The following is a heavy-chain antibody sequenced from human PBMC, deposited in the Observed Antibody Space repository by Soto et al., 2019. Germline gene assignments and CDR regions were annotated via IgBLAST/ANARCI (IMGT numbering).Heavy chain of an antibody. CDR2: ISSSSSYI. CDR1: GFTFSSYS. V-gene: IGHV3-21*01. Sequence: EVQLVESGGGLVKPGGSLRLSCAASGFTFSSYSMNWVRQAPGKGLEWVSSISSSSSYIYYADSVKGRFTISRDNAKNSLYLQMNSLRAEDTAVYYCASSPSGGYCGGDCYYFDYWGHGTLLTVSS. J-gene: IGHJ4*01. D-gene: IGHD2-21*02. CDR3: ASSPSGGYCGGDCYYFDY.